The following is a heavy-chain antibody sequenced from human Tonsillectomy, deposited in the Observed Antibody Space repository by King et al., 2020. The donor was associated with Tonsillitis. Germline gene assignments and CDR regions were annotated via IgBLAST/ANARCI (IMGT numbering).Heavy chain of an antibody. J-gene: IGHJ6*02. Sequence: VQLQQWGAGLLKPSETLSLTCAVYGGSLSDYFLTWLRQPPGKGLEWIGEINHSGSTNYNPSIKSRVTISADTSKNHFSLNLSSVTAADTAIYYCARDRRVSSGFYYYTGMDVWGQGTTVTVSS. CDR1: GGSLSDYF. CDR2: INHSGST. D-gene: IGHD6-19*01. V-gene: IGHV4-34*01. CDR3: ARDRRVSSGFYYYTGMDV.